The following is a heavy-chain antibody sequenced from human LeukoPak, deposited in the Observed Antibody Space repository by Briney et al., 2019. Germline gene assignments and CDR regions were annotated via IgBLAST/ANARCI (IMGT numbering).Heavy chain of an antibody. CDR3: ARTTMVRGVMDYYYYMDV. J-gene: IGHJ6*03. D-gene: IGHD3-10*01. Sequence: SETLSLTCTVSGGSITSYYWSWIRQSAGKGLEWIGFISYTGSTEYYPSLKSRVTISVDTSKNQFSLNLSSVTAADTAVYYCARTTMVRGVMDYYYYMDVWGKGTTVTISS. CDR1: GGSITSYY. V-gene: IGHV4-59*01. CDR2: ISYTGST.